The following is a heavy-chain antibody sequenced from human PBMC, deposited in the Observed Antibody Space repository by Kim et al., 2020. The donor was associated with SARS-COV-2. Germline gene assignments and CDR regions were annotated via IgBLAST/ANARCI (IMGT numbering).Heavy chain of an antibody. CDR3: ARPDGFGELLAPGYYYYGMDV. D-gene: IGHD3-10*01. CDR2: IIPIFGTA. CDR1: GGTFSSYA. Sequence: SVKVSCKASGGTFSSYAISWVRQAPGQGLEWMGGIIPIFGTANYAQKFQGRVTITADESTSTAYMELSSLRSEDTAVYYCARPDGFGELLAPGYYYYGMDVWGQGTTVTVSS. V-gene: IGHV1-69*13. J-gene: IGHJ6*02.